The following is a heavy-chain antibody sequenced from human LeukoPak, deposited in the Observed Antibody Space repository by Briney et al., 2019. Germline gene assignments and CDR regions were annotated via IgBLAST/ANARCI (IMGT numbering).Heavy chain of an antibody. V-gene: IGHV3-30*03. D-gene: IGHD3-9*01. CDR2: ISYDGSNK. J-gene: IGHJ1*01. CDR3: ARDSRGTIFSY. Sequence: GGSLRLSCAASGFSFSSYGMHWVRQAPGKGLEWVAVISYDGSNKYYADSVKGRFTISRDNAKNSLYLQMNSLRAEDTAVYYCARDSRGTIFSYWGQGTLVTVSS. CDR1: GFSFSSYG.